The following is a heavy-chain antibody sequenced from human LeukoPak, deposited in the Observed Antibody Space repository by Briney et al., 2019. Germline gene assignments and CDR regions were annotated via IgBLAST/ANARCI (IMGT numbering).Heavy chain of an antibody. Sequence: SETLSLTCSVSGGSISSYHWSWIRQPAGKGLEWIGRMYTSGSTSYSSSLKSRVTMSVDTSKNQFSLKLSSVTAADTAVYYCARRLGRKFGERFYYYHYMDVWGKGTTVTISS. CDR1: GGSISSYH. CDR2: MYTSGST. V-gene: IGHV4-4*07. D-gene: IGHD3-10*01. CDR3: ARRLGRKFGERFYYYHYMDV. J-gene: IGHJ6*03.